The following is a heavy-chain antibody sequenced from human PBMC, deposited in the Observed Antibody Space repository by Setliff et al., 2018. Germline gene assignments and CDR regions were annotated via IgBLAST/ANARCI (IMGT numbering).Heavy chain of an antibody. CDR3: ALRRGNEWHLVRWFDP. D-gene: IGHD6-6*01. CDR2: VYWDGDQ. CDR1: GFSLNTTGEG. J-gene: IGHJ5*02. V-gene: IGHV2-5*02. Sequence: SGPAGEPTQTLTLTCTFSGFSLNTTGEGVGWIRQPPGKALEWLALVYWDGDQRYSPSLNSRLSITKDSSKSQVFLTMTNMDPVDTATYYCALRRGNEWHLVRWFDPWGPGIQVTVSS.